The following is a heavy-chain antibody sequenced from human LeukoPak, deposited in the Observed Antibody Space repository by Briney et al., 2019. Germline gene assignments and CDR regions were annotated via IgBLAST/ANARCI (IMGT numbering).Heavy chain of an antibody. Sequence: PSETLSLTCTVSGGSISSYYWSWIRQPPGKGLEWIGYIYTSGSTNYNPSLKSRVTISVDTSKNQFSLKLSSVTAADTAVYYCARDYSSGSRGWFDPWGQGTLVTVSS. CDR3: ARDYSSGSRGWFDP. J-gene: IGHJ5*02. CDR1: GGSISSYY. D-gene: IGHD6-19*01. CDR2: IYTSGST. V-gene: IGHV4-59*01.